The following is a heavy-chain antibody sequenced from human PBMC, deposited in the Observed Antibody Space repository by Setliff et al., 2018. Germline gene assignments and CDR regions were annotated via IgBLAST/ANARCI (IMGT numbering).Heavy chain of an antibody. Sequence: ASVKVSCKASGGTFSSYAISWVRQAPGQGLEWMGGIIPILGIANYAQKFQGRVTITADKSTSTAYMELSSLRSEDTAVYYCAADQPKEWLRYYYYGMDVWGQGTTVTVSS. V-gene: IGHV1-69*10. CDR1: GGTFSSYA. J-gene: IGHJ6*02. CDR3: AADQPKEWLRYYYYGMDV. D-gene: IGHD3-3*01. CDR2: IIPILGIA.